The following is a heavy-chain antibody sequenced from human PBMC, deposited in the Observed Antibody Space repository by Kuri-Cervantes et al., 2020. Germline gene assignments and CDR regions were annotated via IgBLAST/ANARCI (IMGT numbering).Heavy chain of an antibody. D-gene: IGHD1-26*01. J-gene: IGHJ4*02. CDR2: INTDGTTI. CDR3: ARGASGSYYQDY. V-gene: IGHV3-74*01. CDR1: GLTFSSYW. Sequence: GESLKSSCAASGLTFSSYWMHWVRQAPGKGLMWCSRINTDGTTINYADSVKGRFTISRDNAKNTVYLQMNSLRAEDTAVYYCARGASGSYYQDYWGQGTLVTVSS.